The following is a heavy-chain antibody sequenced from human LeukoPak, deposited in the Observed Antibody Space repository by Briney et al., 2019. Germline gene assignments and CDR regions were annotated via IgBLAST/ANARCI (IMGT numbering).Heavy chain of an antibody. CDR2: ISAYNGNT. Sequence: GASVKVSCKASGYTFPSYGISWLPQDPGQGLEWMGWISAYNGNTNYAQKLQGRVTMTTDTSTSTAYMELRSLRSDDTAVYYCARESGYSSSWYNYYYMDVWGKGTTVTVSS. V-gene: IGHV1-18*01. J-gene: IGHJ6*03. D-gene: IGHD6-13*01. CDR1: GYTFPSYG. CDR3: ARESGYSSSWYNYYYMDV.